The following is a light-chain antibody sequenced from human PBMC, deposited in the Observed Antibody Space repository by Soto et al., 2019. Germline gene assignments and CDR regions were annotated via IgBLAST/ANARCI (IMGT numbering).Light chain of an antibody. J-gene: IGKJ2*01. Sequence: EIVLTQSPGTLSLSPGERATLSCRASPSVSSSYLAWYQQKPGQAPRLLIYGASSRATGIPARFSGSGSGTDFTLTISRLVPESWAVYYCQQYGSSPLYTFGQGTKLEIK. CDR1: PSVSSSY. CDR3: QQYGSSPLYT. V-gene: IGKV3-20*01. CDR2: GAS.